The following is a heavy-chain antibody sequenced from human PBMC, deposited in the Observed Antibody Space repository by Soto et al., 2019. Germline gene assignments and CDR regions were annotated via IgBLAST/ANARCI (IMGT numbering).Heavy chain of an antibody. CDR3: ARDKPVQHCSGGTCYSVAFDI. Sequence: QVQLQESGPGLVKPSQTLSLTCSVSGASISSGGYYWTWIRQHPGKALEWIGYSSYSGTTYYNPSLNSRVALSLDTSKNQFSLSLTSVTTADTAVYYCARDKPVQHCSGGTCYSVAFDIWGQGTVVTVSS. V-gene: IGHV4-31*03. CDR2: SSYSGTT. D-gene: IGHD2-15*01. CDR1: GASISSGGYY. J-gene: IGHJ3*02.